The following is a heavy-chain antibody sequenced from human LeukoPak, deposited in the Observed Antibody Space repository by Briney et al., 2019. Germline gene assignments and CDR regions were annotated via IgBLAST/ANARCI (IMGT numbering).Heavy chain of an antibody. CDR3: ARAVCPTIKFCDSSYFMDV. CDR2: INWNGAST. D-gene: IGHD6-6*01. CDR1: GFSFDDLG. Sequence: GGSLKLSCAASGFSFDDLGMTWVRQVPGKGLEWVAGINWNGASTGYADSVRGRFTISRDNAKNSLYLQMNSLRAEDTALYYCARAVCPTIKFCDSSYFMDVWGKGTTVNVS. V-gene: IGHV3-20*04. J-gene: IGHJ6*03.